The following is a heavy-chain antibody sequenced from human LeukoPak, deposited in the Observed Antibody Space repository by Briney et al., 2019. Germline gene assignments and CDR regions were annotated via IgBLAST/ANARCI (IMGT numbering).Heavy chain of an antibody. Sequence: PGGSLRLSCAASGFTFTDYWMSWIRQAPGKGLEWVANIKRDGREKYYADYVKGRFAISRDNGKRSLSLQMNSLRADDSAVYYCARGGKFYYDNNGYPEDFWGQGILVTVSS. CDR3: ARGGKFYYDNNGYPEDF. D-gene: IGHD3-22*01. V-gene: IGHV3-7*01. CDR2: IKRDGREK. J-gene: IGHJ4*02. CDR1: GFTFTDYW.